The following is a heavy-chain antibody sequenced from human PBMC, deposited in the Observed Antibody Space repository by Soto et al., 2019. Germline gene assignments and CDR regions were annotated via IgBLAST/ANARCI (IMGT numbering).Heavy chain of an antibody. D-gene: IGHD3-9*01. CDR3: ARPPGYISDWYYFDL. V-gene: IGHV4-31*03. CDR1: GVSISSGGYY. CDR2: IYYSGRT. J-gene: IGHJ4*02. Sequence: TLSLTCTVSGVSISSGGYYWGWIRQHPGKGLEWIGNIYYSGRTYYNPSLKSRVIMSVDTSKNHFSLKLSSVTAADTAVYYCARPPGYISDWYYFDLWGQGTQVTVSS.